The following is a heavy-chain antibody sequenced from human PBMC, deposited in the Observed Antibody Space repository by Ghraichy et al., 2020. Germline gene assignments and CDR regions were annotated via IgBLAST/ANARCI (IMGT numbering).Heavy chain of an antibody. CDR3: LLSFELVPTAISNY. J-gene: IGHJ4*02. V-gene: IGHV4-34*01. Sequence: SQTLSLTCAVYGGSFSGAGSFSGYYWNWIRQPPGKGLEWIGEINHSGSTNYNPSLKSRVTISVDTSKNQFSLKVSSVTAADTAVYYCLLSFELVPTAISNYWGQGTLVTVSS. CDR2: INHSGST. D-gene: IGHD2-2*01. CDR1: GGSFSGAGSFSGYY.